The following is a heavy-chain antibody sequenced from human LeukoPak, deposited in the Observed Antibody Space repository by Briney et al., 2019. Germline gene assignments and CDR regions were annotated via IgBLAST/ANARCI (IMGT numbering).Heavy chain of an antibody. J-gene: IGHJ4*02. CDR3: AKDGNYDILTGYYD. CDR2: ISGSGGST. CDR1: GFAFSSYA. Sequence: PGGSLRLSCAASGFAFSSYAMSWVRQAPGKGLEWVSAISGSGGSTYYADSVKGRFTISRDNSKNTLYLQMNSLRAEDTAVYYCAKDGNYDILTGYYDWGQGTLVTVSS. V-gene: IGHV3-23*01. D-gene: IGHD3-9*01.